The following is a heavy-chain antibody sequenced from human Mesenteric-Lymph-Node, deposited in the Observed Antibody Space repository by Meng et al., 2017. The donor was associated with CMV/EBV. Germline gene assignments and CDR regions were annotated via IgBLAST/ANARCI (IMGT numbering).Heavy chain of an antibody. V-gene: IGHV3-23*01. CDR2: FGGTGGDI. Sequence: GESLKISCAASGFAFNVNAMAWVRQAPGKGLEWVAAFGGTGGDINYANSVKGRFTISRDNSKNMLFLQMNNLRAEDTAVYYCAKDMDVWGQGTTVTRLL. CDR1: GFAFNVNA. J-gene: IGHJ6*02. CDR3: AKDMDV.